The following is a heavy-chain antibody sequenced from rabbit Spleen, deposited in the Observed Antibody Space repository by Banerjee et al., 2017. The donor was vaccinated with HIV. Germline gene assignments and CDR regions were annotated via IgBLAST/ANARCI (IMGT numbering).Heavy chain of an antibody. J-gene: IGHJ2*01. CDR1: GFSFSSGYD. Sequence: QQLVESGGGLVQPGASLTLTCKASGFSFSSGYDMCWVRQAPGKGLEWVACIYTGNSKTYYASWARGRFTISKTSSTTVTLQMTSLTAADTATYFCARNYVNAFDPWGPGTLVTVS. V-gene: IGHV1S40*01. CDR3: ARNYVNAFDP. CDR2: IYTGNSKT. D-gene: IGHD1-1*01.